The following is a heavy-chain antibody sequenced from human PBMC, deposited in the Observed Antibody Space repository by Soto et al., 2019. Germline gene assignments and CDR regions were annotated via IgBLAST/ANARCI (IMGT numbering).Heavy chain of an antibody. CDR2: ISAYNGNT. CDR1: GYTFTSYG. V-gene: IGHV1-18*01. Sequence: ASVKVSCKASGYTFTSYGISWVRQAPGQGLEWMGWISAYNGNTNYAQKLQGRVTMTTDTSTSTAYMELRSLRSDDTAVYCCTGIAVAGTKFSWFDPWGQGTLVTVPS. CDR3: TGIAVAGTKFSWFDP. J-gene: IGHJ5*02. D-gene: IGHD6-19*01.